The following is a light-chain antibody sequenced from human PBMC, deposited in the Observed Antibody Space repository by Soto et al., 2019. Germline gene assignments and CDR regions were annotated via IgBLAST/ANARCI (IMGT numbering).Light chain of an antibody. CDR1: QSVSSY. Sequence: DLQIPQSPSALSPATGNTVTTTFRASQSVSSYLASYQQKPGEAPKLLIYGAANLEAGVPSRFSGSGSGTEFSLSSSSLQADDFGTYYCQHYHGLSSFGPGTKVDIK. J-gene: IGKJ3*01. CDR2: GAA. CDR3: QHYHGLSS. V-gene: IGKV1-5*01.